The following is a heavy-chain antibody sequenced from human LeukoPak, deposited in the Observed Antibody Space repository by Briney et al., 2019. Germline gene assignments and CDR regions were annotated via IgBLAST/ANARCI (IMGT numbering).Heavy chain of an antibody. V-gene: IGHV4-34*01. J-gene: IGHJ6*02. CDR2: INHSGST. CDR3: ARWPASRYYGSGSSRLYYYYGMDV. CDR1: GGSFSGYY. D-gene: IGHD3-10*01. Sequence: SETLSLTCAVYGGSFSGYYWSWIRQPPGKGLEWIGEINHSGSTNYNPSLKSRVTISVDTSTTPFSLRLSSVTAADTAVYYCARWPASRYYGSGSSRLYYYYGMDVWGQGTTVTVSS.